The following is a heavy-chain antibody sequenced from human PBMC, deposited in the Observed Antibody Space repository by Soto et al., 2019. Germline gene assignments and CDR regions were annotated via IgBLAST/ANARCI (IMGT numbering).Heavy chain of an antibody. V-gene: IGHV3-33*01. Sequence: GSLGLACEASGFPFSSYGIHWVRQAPGKGLEWLAIIWNDGSNEYYADSVKGRFTISRDNSKNTVYLQVSNLRAEDTAVYFCARDRTDSGGYSDSWGQGTLVTVYS. CDR3: ARDRTDSGGYSDS. D-gene: IGHD2-15*01. CDR2: IWNDGSNE. CDR1: GFPFSSYG. J-gene: IGHJ4*02.